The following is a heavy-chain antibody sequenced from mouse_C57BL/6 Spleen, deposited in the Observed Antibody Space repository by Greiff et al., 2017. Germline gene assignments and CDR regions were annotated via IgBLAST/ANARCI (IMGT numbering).Heavy chain of an antibody. Sequence: VQLQESGPELVKPGASVKISCKASGYAFSSSWMNWVKQRPGKGLEWIGRIYPGDGDTNYNGKFKGKATLTADKSSSTAYMQLSSLTSEDSAVYFCARMDYGAWFAYWGQGTLVTVSA. J-gene: IGHJ3*01. CDR2: IYPGDGDT. D-gene: IGHD1-1*01. CDR3: ARMDYGAWFAY. CDR1: GYAFSSSW. V-gene: IGHV1-82*01.